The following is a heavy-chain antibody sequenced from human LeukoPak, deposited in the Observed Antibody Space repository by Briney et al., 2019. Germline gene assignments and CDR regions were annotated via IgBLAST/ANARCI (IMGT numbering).Heavy chain of an antibody. J-gene: IGHJ5*02. V-gene: IGHV1-46*01. CDR2: INPSGGST. D-gene: IGHD6-13*01. CDR3: ASGSIAAAGTPRFDP. CDR1: GYTFTSYY. Sequence: ASVKVSCKASGYTFTSYYMRWVRQAPGQGLEWMGIINPSGGSTSYAQKFQGRVTMTRDMSTSTVYMELSSLRSEDTAVYYCASGSIAAAGTPRFDPWGQGTLVTVSS.